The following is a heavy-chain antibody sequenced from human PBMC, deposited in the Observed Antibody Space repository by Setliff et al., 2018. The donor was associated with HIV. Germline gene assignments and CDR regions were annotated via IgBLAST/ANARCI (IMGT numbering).Heavy chain of an antibody. CDR1: GDSIGDYY. CDR3: ARDWVTRSNYYGSGSPWYFDF. J-gene: IGHJ2*01. CDR2: VYASAYS. V-gene: IGHV4-4*07. D-gene: IGHD3-10*01. Sequence: SETLSLTCTVSGDSIGDYYWNWIRQPAGKGLEWIGRVYASAYSNYNPSIQSRVTMSVDTSQNPFSLKLRSVNAADTAVYYCARDWVTRSNYYGSGSPWYFDFWGRGILVTVSS.